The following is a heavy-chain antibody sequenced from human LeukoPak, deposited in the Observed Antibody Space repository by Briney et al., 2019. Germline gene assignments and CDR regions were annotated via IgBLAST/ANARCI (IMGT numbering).Heavy chain of an antibody. J-gene: IGHJ4*02. CDR3: ALLRVPAAIRPNDFDY. CDR2: ISGSGGST. V-gene: IGHV3-23*01. Sequence: GGSLRLSCAASGFTFSSYAMSWVRQAPGKGLEWVSAISGSGGSTYYADSVKGRFTISRDNSKNTLYLQMSSLRSEDTAVYYCALLRVPAAIRPNDFDYWGQGTLVTVSS. CDR1: GFTFSSYA. D-gene: IGHD2-2*01.